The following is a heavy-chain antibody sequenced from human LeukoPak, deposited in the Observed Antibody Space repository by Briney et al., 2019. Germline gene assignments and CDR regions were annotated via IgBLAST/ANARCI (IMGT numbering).Heavy chain of an antibody. V-gene: IGHV3-23*01. CDR1: GFTFSSYA. Sequence: GGSLRLSCAASGFTFSSYAMSWVRQAPGKGLEWVSAISGSGGSTYYADSVKGRFTISRDNSKNTLYLQMNSLRAEDTAVYYCAKEFGTMVRGVIDHFDYWGRGTLVTVSS. J-gene: IGHJ4*02. CDR3: AKEFGTMVRGVIDHFDY. CDR2: ISGSGGST. D-gene: IGHD3-10*01.